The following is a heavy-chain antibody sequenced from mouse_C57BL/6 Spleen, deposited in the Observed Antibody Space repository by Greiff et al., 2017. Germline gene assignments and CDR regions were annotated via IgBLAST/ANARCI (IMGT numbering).Heavy chain of an antibody. V-gene: IGHV1-85*01. Sequence: QVQLQQPGAELVMPGASVKLSCKASGYTFTSYDINWVKQRPGQGLEWIGWIYPRDGSTKYNEKFKGKATLTVDTSSSTAYMELHSLTSEDSAVYFCARRDYGSSYYFDYWGQGTTLTVSS. D-gene: IGHD1-1*01. CDR3: ARRDYGSSYYFDY. CDR1: GYTFTSYD. CDR2: IYPRDGST. J-gene: IGHJ2*01.